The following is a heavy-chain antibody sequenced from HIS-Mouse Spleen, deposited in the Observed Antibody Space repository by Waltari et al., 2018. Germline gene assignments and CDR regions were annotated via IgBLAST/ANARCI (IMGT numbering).Heavy chain of an antibody. V-gene: IGHV4-39*07. CDR1: GGSISSSSYY. Sequence: QLQLQESGPGLVKPSETLSLTCTVSGGSISSSSYYWGWIRQPPGKGLEGIGSIYYIGSTYDNPSRKSRVTISVDTSKNQFSLKLSSVTAADTAVYYCAREIVVVPAAMGGFDYWGQGTLVTVSS. CDR2: IYYIGST. J-gene: IGHJ4*02. CDR3: AREIVVVPAAMGGFDY. D-gene: IGHD2-2*01.